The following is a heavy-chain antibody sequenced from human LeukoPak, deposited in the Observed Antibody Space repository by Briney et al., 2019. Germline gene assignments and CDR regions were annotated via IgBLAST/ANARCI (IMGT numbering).Heavy chain of an antibody. V-gene: IGHV3-7*03. D-gene: IGHD3-16*02. J-gene: IGHJ4*02. CDR2: IKQDGSEK. CDR1: GFTFSSCW. CDR3: ARAVSRLRLPDY. Sequence: GGSLRLSCAASGFTFSSCWMTWVRQAAGKGLEWVANIKQDGSEKYYVDSVKGRFTISRDNAKNSLYLQMNSLRAEDTAVYYCARAVSRLRLPDYWGQGTLVTVSS.